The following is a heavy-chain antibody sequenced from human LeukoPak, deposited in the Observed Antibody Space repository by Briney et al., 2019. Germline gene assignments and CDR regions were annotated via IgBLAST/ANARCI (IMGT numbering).Heavy chain of an antibody. CDR1: GCSISSGGYY. CDR3: ARMGYYYASGGYNWFDP. D-gene: IGHD3-10*01. Sequence: AQTLSLTCTVSGCSISSGGYYWSWLRQQPGKGLEWIGYIYYSGSTYYNPALKSRATISVDTSKYQFSLKLSSGAAADAAVYYCARMGYYYASGGYNWFDPWGQGPLVTVSS. CDR2: IYYSGST. V-gene: IGHV4-31*03. J-gene: IGHJ5*02.